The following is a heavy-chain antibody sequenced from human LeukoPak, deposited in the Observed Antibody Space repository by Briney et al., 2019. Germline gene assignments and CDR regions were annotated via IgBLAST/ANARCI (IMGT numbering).Heavy chain of an antibody. CDR1: GYTFTSYY. V-gene: IGHV1-46*01. Sequence: GASVKVSCKASGYTFTSYYMHWVRQAPGQGLEWMGIINPSDGSTSYAQKFQGRVTMTRDTSTSTVYMELSSLRSEDTAVYYCARRDYYDSSGYNWFDPWGQGTLVTVSS. J-gene: IGHJ5*02. D-gene: IGHD3-22*01. CDR3: ARRDYYDSSGYNWFDP. CDR2: INPSDGST.